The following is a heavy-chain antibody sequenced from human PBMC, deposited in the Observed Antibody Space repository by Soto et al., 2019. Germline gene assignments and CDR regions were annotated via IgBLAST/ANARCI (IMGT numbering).Heavy chain of an antibody. D-gene: IGHD5-12*01. CDR3: LRLSGAYDY. J-gene: IGHJ4*02. CDR1: GFTFSNYW. Sequence: PGGSLRLSCAVSGFTFSNYWMHWVRQAPGKGLVWVSRINADGSSTSYADSVKGRITISRDNAKNKLYLQMNSLSADDTAVYFCLRLSGAYDYWVQGTLVTVFS. V-gene: IGHV3-74*01. CDR2: INADGSST.